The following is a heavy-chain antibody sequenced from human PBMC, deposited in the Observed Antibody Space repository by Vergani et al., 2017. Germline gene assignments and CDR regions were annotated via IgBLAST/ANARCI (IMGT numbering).Heavy chain of an antibody. V-gene: IGHV3-74*01. J-gene: IGHJ4*02. CDR1: GFTFSSYW. CDR3: ARDTARITIFGVVIYDPFDY. Sequence: EVQLVESGGGLVQPGGSLRLSCAASGFTFSSYWMHWVRQAPGKGLVWVSRINSDGSSTSYADSVKGRFTISRDNAKNTLYLHMNSLRAEDTAVYYCARDTARITIFGVVIYDPFDYWGQGTLVTVSS. CDR2: INSDGSST. D-gene: IGHD3-3*01.